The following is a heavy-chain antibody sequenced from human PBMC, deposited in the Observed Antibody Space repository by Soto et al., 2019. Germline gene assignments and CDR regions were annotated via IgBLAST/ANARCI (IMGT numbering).Heavy chain of an antibody. J-gene: IGHJ5*02. CDR1: GFMFSSYA. CDR3: ARRAEGDWYLFDP. D-gene: IGHD3-9*01. Sequence: QVQLVEYGGGVVQPGRSLRLSCAASGFMFSSYAMHWVRQAAGKGLEWVASIWYDGVNKYYADSVKGRFTISRDNSKNTRYVQMDRLRVEDTAVYYCARRAEGDWYLFDPWGQGILVTVSS. CDR2: IWYDGVNK. V-gene: IGHV3-33*01.